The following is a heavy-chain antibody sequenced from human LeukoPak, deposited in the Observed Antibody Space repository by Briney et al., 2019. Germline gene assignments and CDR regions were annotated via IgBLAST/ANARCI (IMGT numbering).Heavy chain of an antibody. J-gene: IGHJ6*02. CDR2: INHSGST. Sequence: SETLSLTCAVYGGSFSGYYWSWIRQPPGKGLEWIGEINHSGSTNYNPSLKSRVTISVDTSKNQFSLKLSSVTAADTAVYYCAVSTGGRNTMVRGVAYYGMDVWGQGTTVTVSS. D-gene: IGHD3-10*01. CDR3: AVSTGGRNTMVRGVAYYGMDV. CDR1: GGSFSGYY. V-gene: IGHV4-34*01.